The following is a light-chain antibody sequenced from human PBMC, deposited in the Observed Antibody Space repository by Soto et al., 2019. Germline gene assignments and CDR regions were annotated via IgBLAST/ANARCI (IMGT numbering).Light chain of an antibody. CDR1: QSVGRN. CDR3: QHYNNWPPRT. V-gene: IGKV3-15*01. Sequence: EIVMTQSPATLSVSSGERATLSCRASQSVGRNLAWYQQKPGQAPRLLIYGASIRATAVPARFSGSGSGTEFTLSISSLQSEDFAIYYCQHYNNWPPRTFGQGTKVEIK. J-gene: IGKJ1*01. CDR2: GAS.